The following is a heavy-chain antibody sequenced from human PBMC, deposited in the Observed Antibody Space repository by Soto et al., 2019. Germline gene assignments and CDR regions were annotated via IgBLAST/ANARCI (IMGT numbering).Heavy chain of an antibody. CDR3: AVWKIMITFGGVITPTWFDP. CDR2: ISSSGSTI. J-gene: IGHJ5*02. D-gene: IGHD3-16*02. V-gene: IGHV3-11*01. Sequence: GGSLRLSCAASGFTFSDYYMSWIRQAPGKGLEWVSYISSSGSTIYYADSVKGRFTISRDNAKNSLYLQMNSLRAEDTAVYYCAVWKIMITFGGVITPTWFDPWGQGTLVTVSS. CDR1: GFTFSDYY.